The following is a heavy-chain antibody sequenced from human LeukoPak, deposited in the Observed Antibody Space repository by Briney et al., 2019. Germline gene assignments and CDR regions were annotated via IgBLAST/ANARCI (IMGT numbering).Heavy chain of an antibody. Sequence: ASVKVSCKASGGTFSSYAISWVRQAPGQGLEWMGWISSYDVNTNYAQKFQGRVTLTTDTSTSTAYMELRSLRSDDTAMFYCARDYFCSGGSCLDVFDIWGQGTMVTVSS. CDR2: ISSYDVNT. V-gene: IGHV1-18*01. D-gene: IGHD2-15*01. CDR3: ARDYFCSGGSCLDVFDI. CDR1: GGTFSSYA. J-gene: IGHJ3*02.